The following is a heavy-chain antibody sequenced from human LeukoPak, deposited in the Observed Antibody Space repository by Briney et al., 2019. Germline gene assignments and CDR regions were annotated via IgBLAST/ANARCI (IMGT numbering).Heavy chain of an antibody. CDR2: ISGSSGII. J-gene: IGHJ6*02. V-gene: IGHV3-48*01. CDR3: ARVGRRDNDFWSGYYRASKRYGMDV. CDR1: GFTFNTYT. Sequence: PGGSLRLSCAASGFTFNTYTMNWVRQAPGKGLEWVSYISGSSGIIDYADSVRGRFTISRDNAKNSLYLQMNSLRAEDTAVYYCARVGRRDNDFWSGYYRASKRYGMDVWGQGTTVTVSS. D-gene: IGHD3-3*01.